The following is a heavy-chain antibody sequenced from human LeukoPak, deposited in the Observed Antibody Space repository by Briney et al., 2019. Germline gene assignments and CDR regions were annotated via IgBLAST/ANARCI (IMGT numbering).Heavy chain of an antibody. CDR3: ARDATRYGMDV. Sequence: ASVKVSCKASGYTFTSYAMHWVRQAPGQRLEWMGWINAGNGNTKYSQKFQGRVTITRDTSASTAYMELSGLRSEDTAVYYCARDATRYGMDVWGQGTTVTVSS. V-gene: IGHV1-3*01. CDR2: INAGNGNT. CDR1: GYTFTSYA. J-gene: IGHJ6*02.